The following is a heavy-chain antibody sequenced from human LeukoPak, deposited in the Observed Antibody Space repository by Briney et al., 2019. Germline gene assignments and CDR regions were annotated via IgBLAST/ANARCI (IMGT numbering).Heavy chain of an antibody. CDR2: MNPNSGNT. D-gene: IGHD6-13*01. J-gene: IGHJ3*02. CDR1: GYTFTSYD. V-gene: IGHV1-8*01. Sequence: ASVKVSCKASGYTFTSYDINWVRQATGQGLEWMGWMNPNSGNTGYAQKFQGRVTMTRNTSISTAHMELSSLRSEDTAVYYCARGEVLYSSSWYFGGDAFDIWGQGTMVTVSS. CDR3: ARGEVLYSSSWYFGGDAFDI.